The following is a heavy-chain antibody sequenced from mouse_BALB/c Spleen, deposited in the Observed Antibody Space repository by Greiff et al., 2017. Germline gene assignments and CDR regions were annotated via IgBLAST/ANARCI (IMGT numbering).Heavy chain of an antibody. CDR1: GFSLTSYG. CDR3: ARIGGYYEGWDFDV. CDR2: IWSGGST. Sequence: QVQLKESGPGLVQPSQSLSITCTVSGFSLTSYGVHWVRQSPGKGLEWLGVIWSGGSTDYNAAFISRLSISKDNSKSQVFFKMNSLQADNTAIYYWARIGGYYEGWDFDVWGAGTTVTVSS. D-gene: IGHD2-3*01. J-gene: IGHJ1*01. V-gene: IGHV2-4-1*01.